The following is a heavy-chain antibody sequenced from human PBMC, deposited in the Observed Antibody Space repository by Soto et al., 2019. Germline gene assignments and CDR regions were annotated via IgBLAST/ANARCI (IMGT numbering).Heavy chain of an antibody. CDR2: INHSGST. D-gene: IGHD5-12*01. CDR1: GGSFSGYY. CDR3: ARGSRDGYNPWYFDY. Sequence: PSETLSLTCAVYGGSFSGYYWSWIRQPPGKGLEWIGEINHSGSTNYNPSLKSRVTISVDTSKNQFSLKLSSVTAADTAVYYCARGSRDGYNPWYFDYWGQGTLVTVSS. V-gene: IGHV4-34*01. J-gene: IGHJ4*02.